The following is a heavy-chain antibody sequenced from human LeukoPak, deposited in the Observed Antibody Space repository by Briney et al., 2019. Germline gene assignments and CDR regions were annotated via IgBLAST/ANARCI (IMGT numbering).Heavy chain of an antibody. J-gene: IGHJ4*02. CDR1: GGSISSYY. V-gene: IGHV4-59*01. CDR3: ARVRRGYSSGWIDY. Sequence: PSETLSLTCTVSGGSISSYYWSWIRQPPGKGLEWIGYIYYSGSTNYNPSLKSRVTISVDTSKNQFSLKLSSVTAADTAVYYCARVRRGYSSGWIDYWGQGTLVTVSP. CDR2: IYYSGST. D-gene: IGHD6-19*01.